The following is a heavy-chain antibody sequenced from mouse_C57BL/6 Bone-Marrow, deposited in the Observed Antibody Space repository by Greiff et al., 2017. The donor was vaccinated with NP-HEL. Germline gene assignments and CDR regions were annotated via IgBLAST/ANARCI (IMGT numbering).Heavy chain of an antibody. Sequence: EVQRVESGPGLVKPSQSLSLTCSVTGYSITSGYYWNWIRQFPGNKQEWMGYISYDGSNNYNPSLKNRISITRDTSKNQFFLKLNSVTTEDTATYYCAREAYYYGSSPVDYWGQGTTLTVSS. CDR1: GYSITSGYY. CDR3: AREAYYYGSSPVDY. J-gene: IGHJ2*01. D-gene: IGHD1-1*01. V-gene: IGHV3-6*01. CDR2: ISYDGSN.